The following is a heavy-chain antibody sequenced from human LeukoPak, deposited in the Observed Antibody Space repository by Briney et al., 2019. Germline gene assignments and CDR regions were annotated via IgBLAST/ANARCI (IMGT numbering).Heavy chain of an antibody. V-gene: IGHV4-59*01. CDR3: ARDGYSGNDGL. Sequence: SETLSPTCTVSGGSISSYYWSWIRQPPGKGLEWIGYIYHSGSTKYNPSLKSRVTISVDTSKSQFSLKLSSVTAADTAVYYCARDGYSGNDGLWGQGTLVTVFS. J-gene: IGHJ4*02. CDR1: GGSISSYY. CDR2: IYHSGST. D-gene: IGHD5-12*01.